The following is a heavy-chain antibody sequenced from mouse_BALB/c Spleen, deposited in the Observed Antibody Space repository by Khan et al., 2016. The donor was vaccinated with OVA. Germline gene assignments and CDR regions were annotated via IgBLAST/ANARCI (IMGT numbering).Heavy chain of an antibody. CDR3: TRRAYYYESEGFAD. CDR1: GFTFSTYG. D-gene: IGHD1-1*01. CDR2: VSTGGGYT. Sequence: EVELVESGGDLVKPGGSLKLSCAASGFTFSTYGMSWVRQTPDKRLEWVATVSTGGGYTYYPDSVKGRFTISRDNAKNTLYLQMSGLKSEDTAIFYCTRRAYYYESEGFADWGQGTLVTVSA. V-gene: IGHV5-6*01. J-gene: IGHJ3*01.